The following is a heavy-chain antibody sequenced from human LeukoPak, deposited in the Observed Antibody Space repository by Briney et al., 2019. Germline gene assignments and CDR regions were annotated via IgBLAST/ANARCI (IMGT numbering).Heavy chain of an antibody. CDR2: IYSGGST. J-gene: IGHJ6*02. V-gene: IGHV3-66*01. Sequence: PGGSLRLSCAASGFTVSSNYMSWVRQAPGKGLKWVSVIYSGGSTYYADSVKGRFTISRDNPKNTLYLQMNSLRAEDTAVYYCARDHAGVNGMDVWGPGTTVTVSS. CDR1: GFTVSSNY. CDR3: ARDHAGVNGMDV. D-gene: IGHD2-2*01.